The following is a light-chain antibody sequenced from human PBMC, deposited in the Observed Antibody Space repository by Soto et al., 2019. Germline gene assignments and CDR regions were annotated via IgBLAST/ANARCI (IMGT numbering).Light chain of an antibody. CDR2: LAS. CDR3: QQSFGVPYT. V-gene: IGKV1-39*01. J-gene: IGKJ2*01. CDR1: RSIGTN. Sequence: DIQMTRSPSSLSAPVGDTVIITCRASRSIGTNLNWNQQKPGKAPKLLVFLASTLQYGVPSRFSGSGSGTDFTLTITSLQPEDFAIYSSQQSFGVPYTFAQGTKVDI.